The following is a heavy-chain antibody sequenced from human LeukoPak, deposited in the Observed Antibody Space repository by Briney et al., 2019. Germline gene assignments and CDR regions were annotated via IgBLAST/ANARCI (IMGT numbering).Heavy chain of an antibody. CDR3: ASRPYYYDSSGYYDY. CDR2: IYSGGST. CDR1: GFTVSSNY. Sequence: PGGSLRLSCAASGFTVSSNYMSWVRQAPGKGLEWVSVIYSGGSTYYADSVKGRFTISRDNSKNTLYLQMNSLRAEDTAVYYCASRPYYYDSSGYYDYWGQGTLVTVSS. J-gene: IGHJ4*02. V-gene: IGHV3-53*01. D-gene: IGHD3-22*01.